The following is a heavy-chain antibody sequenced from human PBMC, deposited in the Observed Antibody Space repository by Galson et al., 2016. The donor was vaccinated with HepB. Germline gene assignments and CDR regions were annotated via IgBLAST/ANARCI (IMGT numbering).Heavy chain of an antibody. CDR2: INTDGSST. D-gene: IGHD1-26*01. Sequence: SLRLSCATSGFSFSSYGMHWVRQAPGKGLVWISRINTDGSSTSYADSVKGRFTISRDNAKNTLYLQMNSLRAEDTAVYYCARGGSRPIDYWGQGTLVTVSS. CDR3: ARGGSRPIDY. V-gene: IGHV3-74*01. J-gene: IGHJ4*02. CDR1: GFSFSSYG.